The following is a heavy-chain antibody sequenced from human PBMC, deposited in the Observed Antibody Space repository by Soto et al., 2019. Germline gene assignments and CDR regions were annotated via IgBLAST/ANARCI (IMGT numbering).Heavy chain of an antibody. Sequence: ASVKVSCKASGYTFTSYAMHWWRRPPGKRLGGMDWLNPGKGTPNHSRKFQGRVTITRDKSARPAYMELSSLRSEDTAVYYCARSVWDTAMAYYYYMDVWGKGTTVTVSS. CDR3: ARSVWDTAMAYYYYMDV. D-gene: IGHD5-18*01. CDR2: LNPGKGTP. J-gene: IGHJ6*03. CDR1: GYTFTSYA. V-gene: IGHV1-3*01.